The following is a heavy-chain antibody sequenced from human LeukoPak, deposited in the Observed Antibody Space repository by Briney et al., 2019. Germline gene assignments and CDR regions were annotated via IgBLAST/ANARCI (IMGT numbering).Heavy chain of an antibody. Sequence: ASVKVSCKASGYTFTSYAVHWVRQAPGQRLEWMGWINAGNGNTKYSQKFQGRVTITRDTSASTAYMELSSLRSEDTAVYYCARDPTGYYGMDVWGKGTTVTVSS. V-gene: IGHV1-3*01. CDR3: ARDPTGYYGMDV. J-gene: IGHJ6*04. CDR1: GYTFTSYA. D-gene: IGHD1-14*01. CDR2: INAGNGNT.